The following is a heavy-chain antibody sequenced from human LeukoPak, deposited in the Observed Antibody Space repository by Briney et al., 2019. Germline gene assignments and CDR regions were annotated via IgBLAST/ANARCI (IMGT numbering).Heavy chain of an antibody. CDR2: ISGSGGTT. Sequence: GGSLRLSCAVSGFSFSSYAMSWVRQAPGKGLEWVSAISGSGGTTYYADSVRGRFTISRDSSKNTLYVQMNSLRADDTAIYYCAKGSQWLLRGGVYFDYWGQGTLVTVSS. CDR1: GFSFSSYA. V-gene: IGHV3-23*01. D-gene: IGHD6-19*01. CDR3: AKGSQWLLRGGVYFDY. J-gene: IGHJ4*02.